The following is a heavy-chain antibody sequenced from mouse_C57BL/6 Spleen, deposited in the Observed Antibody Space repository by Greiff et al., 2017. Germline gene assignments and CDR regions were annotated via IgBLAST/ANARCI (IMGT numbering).Heavy chain of an antibody. J-gene: IGHJ4*01. CDR3: ARRTTVYAMDY. CDR2: INPSTGGT. D-gene: IGHD1-1*01. V-gene: IGHV1-42*01. Sequence: EVQLQQSGPELVKPGASVKISCKASGYSFTGYYMNWVKQSPEKSLEWIGEINPSTGGTTYNQKFKAKATLTVDKSSSTAYMQLKSLTSEDSAVYYCARRTTVYAMDYWGQGTSVTVSS. CDR1: GYSFTGYY.